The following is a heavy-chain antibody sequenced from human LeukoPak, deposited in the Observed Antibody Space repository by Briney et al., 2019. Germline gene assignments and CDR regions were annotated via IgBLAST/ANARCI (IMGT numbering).Heavy chain of an antibody. Sequence: GGSLRLSCAASGFIVSSNYMSWVRQAPGKGLEWVSVIYSGDSTYYADSVKGRFTISRDNSKNTLYLQMNSLRAEDTAVYYRARLEGGGYFDYWGQGTLVTVSS. V-gene: IGHV3-53*01. CDR3: ARLEGGGYFDY. J-gene: IGHJ4*02. CDR2: IYSGDST. CDR1: GFIVSSNY. D-gene: IGHD4-23*01.